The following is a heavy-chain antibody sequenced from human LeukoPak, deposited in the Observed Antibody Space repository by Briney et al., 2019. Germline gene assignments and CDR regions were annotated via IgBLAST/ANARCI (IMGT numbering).Heavy chain of an antibody. V-gene: IGHV3-30*02. CDR1: GFTFSSYG. D-gene: IGHD2-2*01. CDR2: IRYDGSNK. J-gene: IGHJ5*02. Sequence: GGSLRLSCAASGFTFSSYGMHWVRQAPGKGLEWVAFIRYDGSNKYYADSAKGRFTISRDNSKNTLYLQMNSLRAEDTAVYYCAKPGKYCSSTSCSNWFDPWGQGTLVTVSS. CDR3: AKPGKYCSSTSCSNWFDP.